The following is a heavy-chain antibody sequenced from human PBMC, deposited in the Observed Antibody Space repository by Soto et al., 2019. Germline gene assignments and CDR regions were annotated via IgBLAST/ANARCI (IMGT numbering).Heavy chain of an antibody. Sequence: ASVKVSCKASGYTFTGYYMHWVRQAPGQGLEWMGWINPNSGGTNYAQKFQGWVTMTRDTSISTAYMELSRLRSDDTAVYYCARTRGYSGYANWFDPWGQGTLVTVSS. CDR1: GYTFTGYY. D-gene: IGHD5-12*01. CDR2: INPNSGGT. CDR3: ARTRGYSGYANWFDP. V-gene: IGHV1-2*04. J-gene: IGHJ5*02.